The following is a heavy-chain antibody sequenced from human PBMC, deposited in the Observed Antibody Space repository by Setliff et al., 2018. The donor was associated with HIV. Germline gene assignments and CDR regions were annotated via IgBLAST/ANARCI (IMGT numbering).Heavy chain of an antibody. D-gene: IGHD3-3*01. V-gene: IGHV1-69*13. J-gene: IGHJ3*02. CDR3: AKDRLEWLAPDGFDI. CDR1: GGTFRSHE. Sequence: SVKVSCKASGGTFRSHEISWVRQAPGQGLEWMGGIVPILNTGNYAPKFQGRVTITADESTTTAYMELSSLRSEDTAVYYCAKDRLEWLAPDGFDIWGLGTMVTV. CDR2: IVPILNTG.